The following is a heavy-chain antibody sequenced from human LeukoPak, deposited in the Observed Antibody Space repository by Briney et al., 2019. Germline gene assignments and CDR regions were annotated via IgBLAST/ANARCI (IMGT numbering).Heavy chain of an antibody. CDR2: IYTSGST. V-gene: IGHV4-61*02. D-gene: IGHD3/OR15-3a*01. J-gene: IGHJ3*02. CDR1: GGSISSGSYY. CDR3: ARESLDAFDI. Sequence: SSETLSLTCTVSGGSISSGSYYWSWFRQPAGKGLEWIGRIYTSGSTNYNPSLKSRVTISVDTSKNQFSLKLSSVTAADTAVYYCARESLDAFDIWGQGTMITVSS.